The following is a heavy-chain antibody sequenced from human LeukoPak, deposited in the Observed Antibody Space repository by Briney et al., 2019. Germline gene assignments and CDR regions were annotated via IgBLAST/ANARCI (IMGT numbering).Heavy chain of an antibody. CDR3: SVMHRYYDGSGYWVQ. CDR2: ISTNGGST. Sequence: GGSLRLSCAASGFTFSSYGMYWVRQAPGKGLEWVSGISTNGGSTSYADSVKGRFTISRDNPRNTLYMEMNSLRAEDTAVYYCSVMHRYYDGSGYWVQWGQGTLATVSS. V-gene: IGHV3-23*01. D-gene: IGHD3-22*01. J-gene: IGHJ4*02. CDR1: GFTFSSYG.